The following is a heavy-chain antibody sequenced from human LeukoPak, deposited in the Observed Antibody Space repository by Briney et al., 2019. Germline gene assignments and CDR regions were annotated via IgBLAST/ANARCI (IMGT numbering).Heavy chain of an antibody. Sequence: PSETLSLTCTVSGGSISSYYWSWIRQPPGKGLEWIGYIYYSGSTNYNPSLKSRVTISVDTSKNQFSLKLSSVTAADTAVYYCARESPLFIVRAPSGYFDYWGQGTLVTVSS. J-gene: IGHJ4*02. D-gene: IGHD1-26*01. CDR2: IYYSGST. CDR1: GGSISSYY. CDR3: ARESPLFIVRAPSGYFDY. V-gene: IGHV4-59*01.